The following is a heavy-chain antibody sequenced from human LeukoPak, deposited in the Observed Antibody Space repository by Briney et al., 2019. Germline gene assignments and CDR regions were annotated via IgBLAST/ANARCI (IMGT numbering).Heavy chain of an antibody. D-gene: IGHD5-18*01. CDR3: AREEGYSYGLGLFWFDP. J-gene: IGHJ5*02. CDR2: IYYSEST. Sequence: SETLSLTCTVSGGSISSYYWSWIRQPPGKGLEWIGYIYYSESTNYNPSLKSRVTISVDTSKNQFSLKLSSVTAADTAVYYCAREEGYSYGLGLFWFDPWGQGTLVTVSS. CDR1: GGSISSYY. V-gene: IGHV4-59*01.